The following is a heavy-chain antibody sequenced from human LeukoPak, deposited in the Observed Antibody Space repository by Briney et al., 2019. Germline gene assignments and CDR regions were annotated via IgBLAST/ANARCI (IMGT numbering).Heavy chain of an antibody. Sequence: PGESLKISCKGSGYSFTSYWIGWVRQMPGKGLEWMGIIYPGDSDTRYSPPFQGQVTTSADKSISTAYLQWSSLKASDTAMYYCARNNHYYGSGSYYNENDAFDIWGQGTMVTVSS. CDR2: IYPGDSDT. CDR1: GYSFTSYW. CDR3: ARNNHYYGSGSYYNENDAFDI. D-gene: IGHD3-10*01. J-gene: IGHJ3*02. V-gene: IGHV5-51*01.